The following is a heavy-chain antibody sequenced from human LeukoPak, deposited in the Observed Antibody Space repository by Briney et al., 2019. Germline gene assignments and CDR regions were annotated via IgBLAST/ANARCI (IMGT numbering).Heavy chain of an antibody. V-gene: IGHV4-4*07. J-gene: IGHJ6*02. Sequence: TSETLSLTCTVSGGSISSYYWSWIRQPAGKGLEWIGRIYTSGSTNYNPSLKSRVTMSVDTSKNQFSLKLSSVTAADTAVYYCARDSSLRFLEWSKTYYYYGMDVWGQGTTVTVSS. CDR3: ARDSSLRFLEWSKTYYYYGMDV. D-gene: IGHD3-3*01. CDR2: IYTSGST. CDR1: GGSISSYY.